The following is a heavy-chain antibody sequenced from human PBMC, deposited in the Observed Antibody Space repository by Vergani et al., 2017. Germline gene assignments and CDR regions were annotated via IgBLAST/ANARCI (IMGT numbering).Heavy chain of an antibody. Sequence: QVQLQQWGAGLLKPSETLSPTCAVDGGSFSGYYWSWIRQPPGKGLEWFGEINHSGSTNSNPSLKSRVTISVDTSKNQFSLKLSSVTAADTAVYYCARNPYCGGDCYSDAFDIWGQGTMVTVSS. V-gene: IGHV4-34*01. J-gene: IGHJ3*02. CDR3: ARNPYCGGDCYSDAFDI. CDR2: INHSGST. CDR1: GGSFSGYY. D-gene: IGHD2-21*02.